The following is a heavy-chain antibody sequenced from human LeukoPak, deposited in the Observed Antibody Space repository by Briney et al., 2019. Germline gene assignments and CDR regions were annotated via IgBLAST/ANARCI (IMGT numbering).Heavy chain of an antibody. CDR2: INPNSGGT. J-gene: IGHJ4*02. CDR1: GYTXTGYY. Sequence: ASVKVSCKASGYTXTGYYMHGVRQAPGQGLEWMGWINPNSGGTNYAQKFRGRVTMTRDTSISTAYMELSRLRSDDTAVYYCARDSSYGKVTNFDYWGQGTLVTVSS. CDR3: ARDSSYGKVTNFDY. D-gene: IGHD5-18*01. V-gene: IGHV1-2*02.